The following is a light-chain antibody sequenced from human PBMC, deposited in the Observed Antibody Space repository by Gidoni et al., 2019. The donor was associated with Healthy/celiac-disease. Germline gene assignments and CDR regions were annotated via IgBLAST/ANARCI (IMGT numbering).Light chain of an antibody. CDR1: QGISNS. V-gene: IGKV1-NL1*01. CDR3: QQYYSTPWT. Sequence: DIQMTPSPSSLSASVGDRGTITCRASQGISNSLAWYQQKPGKAPKLLLYAASRLESGVPSRFSGSGSGTDYTLTISSLQPEDFATYYCQQYYSTPWTFGQGTKVEIK. J-gene: IGKJ1*01. CDR2: AAS.